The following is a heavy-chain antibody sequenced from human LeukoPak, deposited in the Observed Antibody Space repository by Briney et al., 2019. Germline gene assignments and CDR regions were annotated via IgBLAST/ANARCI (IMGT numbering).Heavy chain of an antibody. J-gene: IGHJ5*01. CDR3: ARGGSSSWYGS. CDR1: GFTFGDYA. Sequence: GGSLRLSCTASGFTFGDYAMSWVRQAPGKGLVWVSRINSDGSTTSHADSVKGRFTISRDNAKNTLFLQMNSPRAEDTAVYYCARGGSSSWYGSWGQGTLVTVSS. D-gene: IGHD6-13*01. CDR2: INSDGSTT. V-gene: IGHV3-74*01.